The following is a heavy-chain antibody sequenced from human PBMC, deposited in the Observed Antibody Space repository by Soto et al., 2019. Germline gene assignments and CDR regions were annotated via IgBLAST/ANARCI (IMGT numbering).Heavy chain of an antibody. J-gene: IGHJ4*02. CDR1: GFTFSDYY. CDR2: ISSSGNTI. V-gene: IGHV3-11*01. CDR3: ATMSSENYYDPVFS. D-gene: IGHD3-22*01. Sequence: QVQLVESGGGLVKTSGSLRIACAASGFTFSDYYMSWVRQAQGQGLEWVSYISSSGNTIYYAHSVKGRFTISRDNAKNAVYLQMNSLRASDTALYFCATMSSENYYDPVFSWGQGALVTVSS.